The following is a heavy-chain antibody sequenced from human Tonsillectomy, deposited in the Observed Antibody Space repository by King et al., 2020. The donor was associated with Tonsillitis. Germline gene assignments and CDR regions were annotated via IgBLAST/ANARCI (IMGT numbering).Heavy chain of an antibody. V-gene: IGHV1-2*02. CDR1: GYTFTGYY. J-gene: IGHJ5*02. CDR2: INPNSGGT. D-gene: IGHD6-19*01. CDR3: ARCSSGWYNWFDP. Sequence: QLVQSGAEVKKPGASVKVSCKASGYTFTGYYMHWGRQAPGQGLEWMGWINPNSGGTNYAQKFQGRVTMTRDTSITTAYMELSSLRSDDTAVYYCARCSSGWYNWFDPWGQGTLVTVSS.